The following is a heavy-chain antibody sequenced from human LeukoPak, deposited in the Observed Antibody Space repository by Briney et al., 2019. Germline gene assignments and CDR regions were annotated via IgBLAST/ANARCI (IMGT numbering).Heavy chain of an antibody. CDR1: GGSFSGYY. CDR3: ARHPQSASVRALGN. V-gene: IGHV4-34*01. Sequence: PSETLSLTCAVYGGSFSGYYWSWIRQPPGKGLEWIGSIYYSGSTYYNPSLKSRVTISVDTSKNQFSLKLSSVTAADTAVYYCARHPQSASVRALGNWGQGTLVTVSS. J-gene: IGHJ4*02. D-gene: IGHD7-27*01. CDR2: IYYSGST.